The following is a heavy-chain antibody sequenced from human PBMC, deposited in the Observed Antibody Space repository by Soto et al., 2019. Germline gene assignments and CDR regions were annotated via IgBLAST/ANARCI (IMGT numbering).Heavy chain of an antibody. D-gene: IGHD6-13*01. Sequence: PSETLSLTCAVYGGSFSGYYWSWIRQPPGKGLEWIGEINHSGSTNYNPSLKSRVTISVDTSKNQFSLKLSSVTAADTAVYYCARVTAAGTGYYYYYGMDVWGQGTTVTAP. V-gene: IGHV4-34*01. CDR1: GGSFSGYY. J-gene: IGHJ6*02. CDR2: INHSGST. CDR3: ARVTAAGTGYYYYYGMDV.